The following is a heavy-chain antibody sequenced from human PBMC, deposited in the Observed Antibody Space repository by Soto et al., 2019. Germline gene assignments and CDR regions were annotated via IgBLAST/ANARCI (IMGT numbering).Heavy chain of an antibody. J-gene: IGHJ5*01. D-gene: IGHD2-2*01. CDR1: GYRFSTYW. CDR2: IYSGDANT. CDR3: ATWRSSSWFDY. V-gene: IGHV5-51*01. Sequence: PGDSETISCKGCGYRFSTYWFAWVRQMPGKGLEWMGSIYSGDANTRYSPSFKGQVTISADKSVSTAYLQWRSLKASDTAMYYCATWRSSSWFDYWGQGSQVTV.